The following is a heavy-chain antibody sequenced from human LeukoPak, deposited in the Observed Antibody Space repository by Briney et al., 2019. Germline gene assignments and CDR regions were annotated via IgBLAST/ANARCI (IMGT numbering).Heavy chain of an antibody. D-gene: IGHD7-27*01. Sequence: SGGSLRLSCAASGFTFSNFGMHWVRQAPGKGLEWVAVIRFDGSNNHYADSVKGRFTISRDNSENSLYLQMNSLGTEDTALYYCAKSDPNWRYFVYWGQGTLVTVSS. V-gene: IGHV3-30*02. J-gene: IGHJ4*02. CDR1: GFTFSNFG. CDR3: AKSDPNWRYFVY. CDR2: IRFDGSNN.